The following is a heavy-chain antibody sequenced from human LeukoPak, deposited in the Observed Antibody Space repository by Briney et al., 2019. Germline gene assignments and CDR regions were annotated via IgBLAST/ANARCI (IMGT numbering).Heavy chain of an antibody. CDR3: AKRGGTYYDSSGYFDY. D-gene: IGHD3-22*01. V-gene: IGHV3-30*02. Sequence: GGSLRLSCAASGFTFSSYGMHWVRQAPGKGLEWVAFIRYDGSNKYYADSVKGRFTISRDNSKNTLYLQMNSLRVEDTAVYYCAKRGGTYYDSSGYFDYWGQGTLVTVSS. CDR1: GFTFSSYG. CDR2: IRYDGSNK. J-gene: IGHJ4*02.